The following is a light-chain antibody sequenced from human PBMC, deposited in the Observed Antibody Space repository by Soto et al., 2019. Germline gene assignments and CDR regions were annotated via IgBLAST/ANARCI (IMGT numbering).Light chain of an antibody. CDR1: QDISNY. CDR2: DAS. J-gene: IGKJ4*01. Sequence: DILMTQSPSSLSASVGDRVTITCQASQDISNYLNWYQQKPGKAPKLLIYDASNLETGVPSRFSGSGSGTDFTFTISSLQPEDIATYYCQQYDNLLTFGGGTKVDIK. V-gene: IGKV1-33*01. CDR3: QQYDNLLT.